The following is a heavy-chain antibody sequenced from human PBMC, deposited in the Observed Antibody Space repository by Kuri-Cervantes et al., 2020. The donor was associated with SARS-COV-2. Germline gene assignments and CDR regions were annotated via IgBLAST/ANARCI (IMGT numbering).Heavy chain of an antibody. Sequence: GGSLRLSCAASGFTFSSYWMSWVRQAPGKGLEWVANIKQDGSEKYYVDSVKGRFTISGDNAKNSLYLQMNSLRAEDTAVYYCARGPDCSSTSCYLGFDYWGQGTLVTVSS. D-gene: IGHD2-2*01. CDR2: IKQDGSEK. CDR3: ARGPDCSSTSCYLGFDY. J-gene: IGHJ4*02. V-gene: IGHV3-7*04. CDR1: GFTFSSYW.